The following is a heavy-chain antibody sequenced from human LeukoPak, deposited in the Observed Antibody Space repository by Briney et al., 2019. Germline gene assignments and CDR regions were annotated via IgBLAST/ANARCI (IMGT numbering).Heavy chain of an antibody. J-gene: IGHJ4*02. D-gene: IGHD3-22*01. CDR1: GFTFSSYG. V-gene: IGHV3-30*18. CDR3: AKSPGGGYYYGSSGDIEY. Sequence: GGSLRLSCAASGFTFSSYGMHWVRQAPGKGLEWVAVISYDGSNKYYADSVKGRFTISRDNSKNTLYLQMNSLRAEDTAVYYCAKSPGGGYYYGSSGDIEYWGQGTLVTVSS. CDR2: ISYDGSNK.